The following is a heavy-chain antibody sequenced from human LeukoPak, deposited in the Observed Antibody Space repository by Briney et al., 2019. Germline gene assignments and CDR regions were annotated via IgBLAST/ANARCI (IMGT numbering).Heavy chain of an antibody. CDR1: GFTFSSHA. Sequence: GGSLRLSCAASGFTFSSHAMSWVRQAPGKGLEWVSTLSGSGGSVYYLDSVKGRFTISRDNSKDILYLQVNSLRAEDTATYYCAKGNGFLQWPHPMDVWGKGTTVTVSS. CDR3: AKGNGFLQWPHPMDV. J-gene: IGHJ6*03. CDR2: LSGSGGSV. V-gene: IGHV3-23*01. D-gene: IGHD3-3*01.